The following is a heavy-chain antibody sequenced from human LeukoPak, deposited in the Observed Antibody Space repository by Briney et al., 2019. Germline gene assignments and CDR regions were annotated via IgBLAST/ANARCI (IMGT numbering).Heavy chain of an antibody. Sequence: GRSLRLSCTASGFTFGDYAMSWFRQAPGKGLEWVGFIRSKAYGETTEYAASVKGRFTISRDDSKSIAYLQMNSLKTEDTAVHYCTRAYDSSGFLHYFGMDVWGQGTTVTVSS. CDR2: IRSKAYGETT. J-gene: IGHJ6*02. CDR1: GFTFGDYA. V-gene: IGHV3-49*03. D-gene: IGHD3-22*01. CDR3: TRAYDSSGFLHYFGMDV.